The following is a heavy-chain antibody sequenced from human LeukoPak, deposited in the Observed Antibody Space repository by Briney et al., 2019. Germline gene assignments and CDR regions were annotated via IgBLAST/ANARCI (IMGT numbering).Heavy chain of an antibody. V-gene: IGHV3-30*02. CDR3: AKQKWYDSSGYHSYAFDI. D-gene: IGHD3-22*01. J-gene: IGHJ3*02. CDR1: GFTFSSYG. CDR2: IRYDGSNK. Sequence: GGSLRLSCAASGFTFSSYGMHWVRQAPGKGLEWVAFIRYDGSNKYYADSVKGRFTISRDNSKNTLYLQMNSLRAEDTAVYYCAKQKWYDSSGYHSYAFDIWGQGTMVTVSS.